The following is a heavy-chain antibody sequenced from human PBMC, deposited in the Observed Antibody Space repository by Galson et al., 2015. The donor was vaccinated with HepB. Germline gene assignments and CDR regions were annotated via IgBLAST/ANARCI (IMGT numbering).Heavy chain of an antibody. Sequence: LRLSCAASGFTVSNNYMSWVRQAPGKGLEWVSVIYSGGSTYYADSVKGRFTISRDNSKNTLYLQMNSLRAEDTAVYYCAKWQNAGTLDAFDIWGQGTMVTVSS. CDR3: AKWQNAGTLDAFDI. J-gene: IGHJ3*02. V-gene: IGHV3-53*01. CDR2: IYSGGST. CDR1: GFTVSNNY. D-gene: IGHD6-13*01.